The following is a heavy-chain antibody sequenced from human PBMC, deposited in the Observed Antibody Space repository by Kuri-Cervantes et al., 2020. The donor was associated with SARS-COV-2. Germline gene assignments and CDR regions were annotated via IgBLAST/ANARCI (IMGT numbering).Heavy chain of an antibody. CDR2: ISSRSSYI. CDR3: ARGGYDSPIFYYYGMDV. J-gene: IGHJ6*02. D-gene: IGHD5-12*01. CDR1: GFTFSNYN. Sequence: GGSLRLSCAASGFTFSNYNMNWVRQAPGKGLEWVSSISSRSSYIYYADSVKGRFTISRDNAKNSLYLQMNSLRDEDTAVYYCARGGYDSPIFYYYGMDVWGQGTTVTVSS. V-gene: IGHV3-21*01.